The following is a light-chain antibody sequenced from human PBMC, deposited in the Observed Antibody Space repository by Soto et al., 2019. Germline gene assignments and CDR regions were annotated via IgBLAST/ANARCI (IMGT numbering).Light chain of an antibody. CDR3: QKYNSAPRT. V-gene: IGKV1-27*01. CDR1: QGISFY. J-gene: IGKJ1*01. CDR2: EAS. Sequence: DIQMTQSPSSLSASVGDSVTITCRASQGISFYLAWYQQKPGKVPRLMIYEASTLQSGVPSRFSGSGSGTDFTLTISSLQPEDVATYYCQKYNSAPRTFGQGTKVEIK.